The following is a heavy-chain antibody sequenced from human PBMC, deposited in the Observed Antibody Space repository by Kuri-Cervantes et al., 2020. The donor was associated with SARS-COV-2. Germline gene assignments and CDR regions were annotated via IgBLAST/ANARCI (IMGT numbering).Heavy chain of an antibody. V-gene: IGHV3-7*01. CDR2: IKQDGSEK. CDR1: GFTFSSYA. D-gene: IGHD1-1*01. CDR3: AKVETASLDY. J-gene: IGHJ4*02. Sequence: GGSLRLSCAASGFTFSSYAMRWVRQAPGKGLEWVANIKQDGSEKYYVDTVKGRFTISRDNAKNSLYLQMNSLRPEDTAVYYCAKVETASLDYWGQGTLVTVSS.